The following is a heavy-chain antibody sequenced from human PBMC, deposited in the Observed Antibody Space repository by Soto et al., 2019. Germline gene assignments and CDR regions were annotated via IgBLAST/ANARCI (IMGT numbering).Heavy chain of an antibody. CDR1: GYTFTSYY. CDR3: VSDYNTGPYGSGSTNGFDP. CDR2: INPSGGST. Sequence: ASVKVSCKASGYTFTSYYMHWVRQAPGQGLERMGIINPSGGSTSYAQKIQGRVTMTRDTSTSTVYMELSSLRSEDTAVYFCVSDYNTGPYGSGSTNGFDPWGQGTLVTVSS. D-gene: IGHD3-10*01. V-gene: IGHV1-46*01. J-gene: IGHJ5*02.